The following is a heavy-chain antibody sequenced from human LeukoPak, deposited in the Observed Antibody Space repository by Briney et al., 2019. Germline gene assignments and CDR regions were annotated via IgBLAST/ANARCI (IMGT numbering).Heavy chain of an antibody. CDR1: GFTFSSYA. J-gene: IGHJ4*02. D-gene: IGHD3-22*01. V-gene: IGHV3-23*01. Sequence: GGSLRLSCAASGFTFSSYAMSWVRQAPGKGLEWVSAIGGSGGSTYYADSVKGRFTISRDNSKNTLYLQMNSLRAEVTAVYYCAKDADIVAPSSGYFYYFDYWGQGTLVTVSS. CDR3: AKDADIVAPSSGYFYYFDY. CDR2: IGGSGGST.